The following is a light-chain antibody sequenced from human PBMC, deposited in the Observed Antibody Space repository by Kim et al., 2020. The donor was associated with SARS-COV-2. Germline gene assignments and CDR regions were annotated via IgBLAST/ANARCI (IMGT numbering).Light chain of an antibody. CDR3: QQRTNWPPFT. V-gene: IGKV3-11*01. Sequence: EIVLTHSPATLSLSPGERATLSCRASQSVSSYLAWYQQKPAQAPRLLIYDASNRATGIPARFSGSGSGTDFTLTISSLEPEDFAVYYCQQRTNWPPFTFGPGTKVDIK. CDR1: QSVSSY. CDR2: DAS. J-gene: IGKJ3*01.